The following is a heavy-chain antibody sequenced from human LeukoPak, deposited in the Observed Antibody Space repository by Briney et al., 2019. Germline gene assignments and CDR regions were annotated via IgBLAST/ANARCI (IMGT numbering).Heavy chain of an antibody. J-gene: IGHJ5*02. CDR2: IYYSGST. CDR1: GDSIRKYY. CDR3: ARTGIGGDSSSWYVGWFDP. V-gene: IGHV4-59*01. D-gene: IGHD6-13*01. Sequence: SETLSLTCTVSGDSIRKYYWSWIRQPPGKGLEWIGYIYYSGSTNYNPSLKSRVTISVDTSKNQFSLKLSSVTAADTAVYYCARTGIGGDSSSWYVGWFDPWGQGTLVTVSS.